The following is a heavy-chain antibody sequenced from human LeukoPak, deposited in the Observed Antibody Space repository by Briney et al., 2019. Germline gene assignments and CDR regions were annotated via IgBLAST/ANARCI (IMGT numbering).Heavy chain of an antibody. V-gene: IGHV3-30*02. CDR1: GFTFTDYY. D-gene: IGHD2-2*02. CDR3: ARDIGDCSSLSCYNHYYYMDV. J-gene: IGHJ6*03. CDR2: IRYDGSNK. Sequence: GGSLRLSCTVSGFTFTDYYMSWVRQAPGKGLEWVAFIRYDGSNKYYADSVKGRFTISRDNSKNTLYLQMNSLRDEDTAVYYSARDIGDCSSLSCYNHYYYMDVWGKGTTVTVSS.